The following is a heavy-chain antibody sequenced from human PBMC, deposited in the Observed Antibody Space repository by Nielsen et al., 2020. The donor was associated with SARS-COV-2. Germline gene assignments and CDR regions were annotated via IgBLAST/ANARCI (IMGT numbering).Heavy chain of an antibody. D-gene: IGHD5-24*01. Sequence: GGSLRLSCTGSGFTFGDFAMSWFRQTPGKGLEWVSAISASGASTYYADSVKGRFTISRDNSKNTLYLQMNSLEIEDTAVYFCAREDVGRDGTSWLDHWGQGALVTVSS. CDR3: AREDVGRDGTSWLDH. CDR2: ISASGAST. V-gene: IGHV3-23*01. J-gene: IGHJ5*02. CDR1: GFTFGDFA.